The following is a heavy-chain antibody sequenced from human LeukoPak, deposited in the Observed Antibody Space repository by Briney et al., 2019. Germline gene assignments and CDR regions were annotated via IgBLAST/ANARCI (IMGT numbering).Heavy chain of an antibody. CDR3: AKDRDFGSGSYYYYMDV. Sequence: GGSLRLSCAASGFTFSSYGMHWVRQAPGKGLEWVAFIRYDGSNKYYADSVKGRFTISRDNSKNTLYLQMNSLRAEDTAVYYCAKDRDFGSGSYYYYMDVWGKGTTVTISS. CDR2: IRYDGSNK. V-gene: IGHV3-30*02. D-gene: IGHD3-10*01. CDR1: GFTFSSYG. J-gene: IGHJ6*03.